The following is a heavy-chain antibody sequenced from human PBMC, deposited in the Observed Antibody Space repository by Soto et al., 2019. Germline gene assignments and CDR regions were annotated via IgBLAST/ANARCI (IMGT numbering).Heavy chain of an antibody. CDR2: IYYSGST. D-gene: IGHD6-19*01. V-gene: IGHV4-59*08. CDR3: ARQGSSGWYYFDY. CDR1: GGSISSYY. J-gene: IGHJ4*02. Sequence: QVQLQESGPGLVKPSETLSLTCTVSGGSISSYYWSWIRQPPGKGLEWIGYIYYSGSTNYNPSLKSRVTISVDTSKNQFSLKLSSVTAADTAVYYCARQGSSGWYYFDYWGQGTLVTVSS.